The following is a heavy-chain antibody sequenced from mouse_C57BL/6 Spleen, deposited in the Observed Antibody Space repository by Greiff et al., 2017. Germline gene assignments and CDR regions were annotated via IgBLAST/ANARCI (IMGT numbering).Heavy chain of an antibody. D-gene: IGHD2-5*01. CDR3: TTSEGASNSYYYAMDY. Sequence: EVKLVESGAELVRPGASVKLSCTASGFNIKDDYMHWVKQRPEQGLEWIGWIDPENGDTEYASKFQGKATITADTSSNTAYLQLSSLTSEDTAVYYCTTSEGASNSYYYAMDYWGQGTSVTVSS. J-gene: IGHJ4*01. CDR1: GFNIKDDY. V-gene: IGHV14-4*01. CDR2: IDPENGDT.